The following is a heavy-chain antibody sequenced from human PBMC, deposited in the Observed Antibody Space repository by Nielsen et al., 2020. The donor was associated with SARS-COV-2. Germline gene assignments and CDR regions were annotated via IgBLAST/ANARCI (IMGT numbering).Heavy chain of an antibody. CDR3: ANSFHDYGDWFDS. J-gene: IGHJ5*01. V-gene: IGHV1-18*01. CDR1: GGTFSSYA. Sequence: ASVKVSCKASGGTFSSYAISWVRQAPGQGLEWMGLISVLKGETNYAQKFRGRVSMTTDTSTNTAYMELGSLRSDDTAMYYCANSFHDYGDWFDSWGQGTLVTVSS. CDR2: ISVLKGET. D-gene: IGHD4-17*01.